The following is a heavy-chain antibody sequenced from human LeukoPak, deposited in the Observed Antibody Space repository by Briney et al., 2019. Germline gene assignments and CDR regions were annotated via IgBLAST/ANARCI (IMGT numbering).Heavy chain of an antibody. CDR3: ARVGVISSHNWFDP. CDR1: VCISINFA. Sequence: SVTVSLTSSVCISINFAIHWVRQAPAQGLEGMGQITVIFATAHYAHKFQGRVTITTDESTGAVYRELSSVRAEDTAVYYCARVGVISSHNWFDPWGQGTLVTVSS. J-gene: IGHJ5*02. V-gene: IGHV1-69*05. CDR2: ITVIFATA. D-gene: IGHD3-10*01.